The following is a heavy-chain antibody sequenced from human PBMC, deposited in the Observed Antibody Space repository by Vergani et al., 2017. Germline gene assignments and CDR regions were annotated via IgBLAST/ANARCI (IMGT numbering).Heavy chain of an antibody. D-gene: IGHD3-22*01. CDR2: INQDGSEK. CDR3: ARRNYYGRSGYSRTRWHNWFCP. CDR1: GFIFSHYW. V-gene: IGHV3-7*01. J-gene: IGHJ5*02. Sequence: EVQLVESGGGLVQPGGSLRLSCAASGFIFSHYWMSWVRQAPGKGLEWVANINQDGSEKYYVDSVKGRFTIARDNAKNSLYLQMNSLRAEDTALYYCARRNYYGRSGYSRTRWHNWFCPWGQGTLIPFSS.